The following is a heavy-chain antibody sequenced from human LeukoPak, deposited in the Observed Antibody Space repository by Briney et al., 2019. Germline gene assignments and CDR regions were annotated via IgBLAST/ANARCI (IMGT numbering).Heavy chain of an antibody. J-gene: IGHJ4*02. D-gene: IGHD6-6*01. Sequence: ASVKVSCKASGYTFTSYYMHWVRQAPGQGLEWMGIINPSGGSTSYAQKFQGRVTMTRDTSTSTAYMELRSLRSDDTAVYYCARTSSSSLDYWGQGTLVTVSS. CDR3: ARTSSSSLDY. V-gene: IGHV1-46*01. CDR1: GYTFTSYY. CDR2: INPSGGST.